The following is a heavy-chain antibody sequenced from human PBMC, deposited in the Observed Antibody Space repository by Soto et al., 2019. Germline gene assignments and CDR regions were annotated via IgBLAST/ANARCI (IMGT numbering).Heavy chain of an antibody. CDR3: AKDVPRGELDTSYYYYGMDV. V-gene: IGHV3-23*01. D-gene: IGHD1-26*01. J-gene: IGHJ6*02. Sequence: GGSLRLSCAASGFTFSSYAMSWVRQAPGKGLEWVSAISGSGGSTYYADSVKGRFTISRDNSKNTLYLQMNSLRAEDTAVYYCAKDVPRGELDTSYYYYGMDVWGQGTTVTVSS. CDR1: GFTFSSYA. CDR2: ISGSGGST.